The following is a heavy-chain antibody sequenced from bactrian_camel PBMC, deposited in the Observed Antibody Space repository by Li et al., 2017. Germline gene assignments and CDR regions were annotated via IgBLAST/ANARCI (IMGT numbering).Heavy chain of an antibody. CDR3: AADVDPCVVVSDTFIKIGY. CDR1: RYGRGC. J-gene: IGHJ6*01. V-gene: IGHV3S53*01. D-gene: IGHD2*01. Sequence: HVQLVESGGGTVQAGGSLRLSCEASRYGRGCMAWFRHFPGKEREGVAVMDSDGSVTYADSVKGRFSISRDNSKNTLYLQMNALSPEDTAMYYCAADVDPCVVVSDTFIKIGYWSQGTQVTVS. CDR2: MDSDGSV.